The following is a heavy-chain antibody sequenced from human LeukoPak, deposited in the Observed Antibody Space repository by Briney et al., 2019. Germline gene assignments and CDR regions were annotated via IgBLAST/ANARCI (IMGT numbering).Heavy chain of an antibody. CDR2: ITSGGTYT. J-gene: IGHJ4*02. Sequence: GGSLRLSCAASGFTFSTYNMNWVRQAPGKGLEWVSSITSGGTYTYYADSVKGRFTTSRDNAKNSLSLQLSSLRAEDTAVYYCARGHYDILTASYKWTPDYWGEGILVTVSS. CDR1: GFTFSTYN. D-gene: IGHD3-9*01. V-gene: IGHV3-21*06. CDR3: ARGHYDILTASYKWTPDY.